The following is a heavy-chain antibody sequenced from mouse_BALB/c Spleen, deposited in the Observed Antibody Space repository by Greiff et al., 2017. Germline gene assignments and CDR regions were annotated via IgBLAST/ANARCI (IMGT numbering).Heavy chain of an antibody. CDR1: GYSFTSYW. V-gene: IGHV1-5*01. D-gene: IGHD2-3*01. Sequence: EVQLQQSGTVLARPGASVKMSCKASGYSFTSYWMHWVKQRPGQGLEWIGAIYPGNSDTSYNQKFKGKAKLTAVTSASTAYMELSSLTNEDSAVYYCTKGWLLPDYYAMDYWGQGTSVTVSS. CDR3: TKGWLLPDYYAMDY. CDR2: IYPGNSDT. J-gene: IGHJ4*01.